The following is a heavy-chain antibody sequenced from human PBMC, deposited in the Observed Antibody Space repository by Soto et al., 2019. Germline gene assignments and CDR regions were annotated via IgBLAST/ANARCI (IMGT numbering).Heavy chain of an antibody. CDR3: ARTSRFDY. D-gene: IGHD6-6*01. CDR2: INHSGST. V-gene: IGHV4-34*01. Sequence: QVLLQHWGAGLLKPSETLSLTCAVYGVSFSGYYWIWIRQPPGKGLEWIGEINHSGSTNYNPSLKSRVTISVDTSKNQFSLKLSSVTAADTAVYYCARTSRFDYWGQGTLVTVSS. J-gene: IGHJ4*02. CDR1: GVSFSGYY.